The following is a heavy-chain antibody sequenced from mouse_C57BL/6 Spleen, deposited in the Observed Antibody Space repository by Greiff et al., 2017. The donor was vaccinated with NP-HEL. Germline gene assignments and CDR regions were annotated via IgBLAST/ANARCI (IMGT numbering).Heavy chain of an antibody. V-gene: IGHV1-82*01. J-gene: IGHJ4*01. CDR1: GYAFSSSW. Sequence: QVQLKESGPELVKPGASVKISCKASGYAFSSSWMNWVKQRPGKGLEWIGRIYPGDGDTNYNGKFKGKATLTADKSSSTAYMPLSSLTSEDSAVYFCASSYYPYAMDYWGQGTSVTVSS. CDR2: IYPGDGDT. CDR3: ASSYYPYAMDY. D-gene: IGHD1-1*01.